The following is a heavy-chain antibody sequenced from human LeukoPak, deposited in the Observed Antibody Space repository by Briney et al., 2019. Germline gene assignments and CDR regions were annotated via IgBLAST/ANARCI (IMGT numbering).Heavy chain of an antibody. CDR3: ARDQGWPGYFDY. V-gene: IGHV3-30*04. D-gene: IGHD6-19*01. CDR2: ISYDGSNK. CDR1: GVTFSSYA. J-gene: IGHJ4*02. Sequence: PGGSLRLSCAASGVTFSSYAMHWVRQAPGKGLEWVAVISYDGSNKYYANSVKGRFTISRDNSKNTLYLQVNSLRAEDTAVYYCARDQGWPGYFDYWGQGTLVTVSS.